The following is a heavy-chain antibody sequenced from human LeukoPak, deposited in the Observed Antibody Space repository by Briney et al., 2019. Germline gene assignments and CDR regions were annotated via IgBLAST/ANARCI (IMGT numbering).Heavy chain of an antibody. CDR2: IYTSGST. Sequence: SETLSLTCTVSGGSISSYYWGWIRQPPGKGLEWIGYIYTSGSTNYNPSLKSRVTISVDTSKNQFSLKLSSVTAADTAVYYCARQLDYDSSGYWFSGFDHWGQGTLVTVSS. CDR1: GGSISSYY. D-gene: IGHD3-22*01. CDR3: ARQLDYDSSGYWFSGFDH. V-gene: IGHV4-4*09. J-gene: IGHJ5*02.